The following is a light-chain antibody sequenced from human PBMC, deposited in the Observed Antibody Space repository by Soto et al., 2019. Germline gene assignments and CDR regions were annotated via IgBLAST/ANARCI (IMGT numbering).Light chain of an antibody. V-gene: IGKV1-5*01. CDR2: DAS. J-gene: IGKJ1*01. CDR1: QSISSW. Sequence: DIQMTQSPSTLSASVGDIVTITCRASQSISSWLAWYQQKPGKAPKLLIYDASSLESGVPSRFSGSGSGTEFTLTISCLQSEDFATYYCQQYYSFPWTFGQGTKVDI. CDR3: QQYYSFPWT.